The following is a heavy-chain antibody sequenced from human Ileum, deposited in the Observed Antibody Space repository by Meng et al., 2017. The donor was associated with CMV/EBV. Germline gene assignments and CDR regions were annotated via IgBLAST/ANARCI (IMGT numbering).Heavy chain of an antibody. CDR2: ISVGGDKI. CDR3: TTTFKY. D-gene: IGHD2/OR15-2a*01. CDR1: GFTFSSFA. J-gene: IGHJ4*02. V-gene: IGHV3-23*01. Sequence: VRFLGSGGGLVQPGGSRRLSCAASGFTFSSFARSWVRQAPGKGLEWVSSISVGGDKIFYADSVKGRFTISRDNSKNTLFLQMDSLRVEDTAVYYCTTTFKYWAQGTLVTVSS.